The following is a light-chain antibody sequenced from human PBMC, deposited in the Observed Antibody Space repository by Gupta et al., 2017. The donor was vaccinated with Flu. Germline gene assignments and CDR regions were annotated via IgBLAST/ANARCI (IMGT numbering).Light chain of an antibody. Sequence: DIVLTQSPATLSLSPGERATLSCRASQSVSSYLAWYQQKPGQAPRLLIYDASNRATGIPARFSGSGSGTDFTLTISSLEPEDFAVYYCQQRSNWPPWLTFGGGTKVEIK. CDR2: DAS. CDR3: QQRSNWPPWLT. V-gene: IGKV3-11*01. J-gene: IGKJ4*01. CDR1: QSVSSY.